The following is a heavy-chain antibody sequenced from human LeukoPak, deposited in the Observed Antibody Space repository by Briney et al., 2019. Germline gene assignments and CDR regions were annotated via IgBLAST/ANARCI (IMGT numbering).Heavy chain of an antibody. CDR2: ISGGGDSA. V-gene: IGHV3-23*01. D-gene: IGHD5-18*01. CDR3: ATATSGYTYGSVWDS. CDR1: GFTFSSFA. Sequence: GGSLRLSCAASGFTFSSFAMSWVRQAPGKGLQWVSGISGGGDSAYYADSVKGRFTISRDNSKNTLYLQMNSLRAEDTAVYYCATATSGYTYGSVWDSGGQGPLSTVS. J-gene: IGHJ4*02.